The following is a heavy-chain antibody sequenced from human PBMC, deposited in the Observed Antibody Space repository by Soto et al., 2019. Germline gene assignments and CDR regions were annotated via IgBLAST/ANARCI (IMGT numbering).Heavy chain of an antibody. CDR3: ARDLGEYSSSSSGYYGMDV. J-gene: IGHJ6*02. Sequence: QVQLVESGGGVVQPGRSLRLSCAASGFTFSSYAMHWVRQAPGKGLEWVAVISYDGSNKYYADSVKGRFTISRDNSKNPLYLQRNSLRAEDTVVYYCARDLGEYSSSSSGYYGMDVWGQGTTVTVSS. CDR1: GFTFSSYA. D-gene: IGHD6-6*01. V-gene: IGHV3-30-3*01. CDR2: ISYDGSNK.